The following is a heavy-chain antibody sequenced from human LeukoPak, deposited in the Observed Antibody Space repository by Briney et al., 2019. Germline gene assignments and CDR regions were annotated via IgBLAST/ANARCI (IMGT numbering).Heavy chain of an antibody. D-gene: IGHD6-13*01. Sequence: GGSLSLSCGASGFRFSFSAMMWVRQAPGKGLKWVSPWNAGGDVKYYADSVKGRFTISRDNDKNSLYMQMDSLRAEDTATYYCARGDSREDWGQGTLITVSS. CDR3: ARGDSRED. CDR1: GFRFSFSA. J-gene: IGHJ4*02. CDR2: WNAGGDVK. V-gene: IGHV3-21*04.